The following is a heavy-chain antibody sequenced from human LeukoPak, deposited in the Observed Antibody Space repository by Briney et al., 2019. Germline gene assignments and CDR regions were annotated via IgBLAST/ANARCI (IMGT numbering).Heavy chain of an antibody. CDR2: IYSGGST. CDR3: ARDGTYSSRYFDY. J-gene: IGHJ4*02. Sequence: GGSLRLSCTVSGFTVSSDSMSWVRQAPGKGLEWVSFIYSGGSTHYSDSVKGRFTISRDNAKNSLYLQMNSLRAEDTAVYYCARDGTYSSRYFDYWGQGTLVTVSS. V-gene: IGHV3-53*01. CDR1: GFTVSSDS. D-gene: IGHD6-13*01.